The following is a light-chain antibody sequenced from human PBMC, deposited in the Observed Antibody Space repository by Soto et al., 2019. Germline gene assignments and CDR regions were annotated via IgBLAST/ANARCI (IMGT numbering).Light chain of an antibody. CDR1: QSVSGNY. CDR2: GAS. V-gene: IGKV3-20*01. CDR3: QTYGGSIT. J-gene: IGKJ4*01. Sequence: EIVLTQSPGTLSLSPVERATLSCRASQSVSGNYLACYQQKPGQAPRLLIYGASNRVTVLPNRFRGSGSGTDFPITISRVEPEDFGVYYWQTYGGSITFGGGTKVEIK.